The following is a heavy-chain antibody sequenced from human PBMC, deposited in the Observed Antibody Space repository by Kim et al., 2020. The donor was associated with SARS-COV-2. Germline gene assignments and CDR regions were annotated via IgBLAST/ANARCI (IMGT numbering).Heavy chain of an antibody. CDR3: ARPLLKQWLVPTPLGY. CDR2: ISYDGSNK. J-gene: IGHJ4*02. V-gene: IGHV3-30-3*01. CDR1: GFTFSSYA. D-gene: IGHD6-19*01. Sequence: GGSLRLSCAASGFTFSSYAMHWVRQAPGKGLEWVAVISYDGSNKYYADSVKGRFTISRDNSKNTLYLQMNSLRAEDTAVYYCARPLLKQWLVPTPLGYWGQGTLVTVSS.